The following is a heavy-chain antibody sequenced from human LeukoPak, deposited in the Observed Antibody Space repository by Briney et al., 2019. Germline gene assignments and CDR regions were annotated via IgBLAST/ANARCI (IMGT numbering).Heavy chain of an antibody. V-gene: IGHV4-59*01. CDR2: IYYSGST. D-gene: IGHD3-3*01. CDR1: GGSMSPYH. J-gene: IGHJ4*02. Sequence: SETLSLTCTVSGGSMSPYHWGWIRQPPGKGLEWTGYIYYSGSTNYNPSLKSRVTISVDTSKDQFSLKLSSVTAADTAVYYCARGSHDFWSGWYYFDYWGQGTLVTVSS. CDR3: ARGSHDFWSGWYYFDY.